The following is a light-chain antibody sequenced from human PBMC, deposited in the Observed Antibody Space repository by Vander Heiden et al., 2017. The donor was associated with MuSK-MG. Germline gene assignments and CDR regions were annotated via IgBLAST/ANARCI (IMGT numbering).Light chain of an antibody. Sequence: DIQMTQSPSSLSASVGDRVTITCRASQAITSSLAWYQQKPAKAPKLLLHAASRLETWVPSRFSGSGSGTDFSLTISSLQPEDYATYYCQQYDSTPVTFGGGTKVEIK. CDR3: QQYDSTPVT. CDR2: AAS. CDR1: QAITSS. J-gene: IGKJ4*01. V-gene: IGKV1-NL1*01.